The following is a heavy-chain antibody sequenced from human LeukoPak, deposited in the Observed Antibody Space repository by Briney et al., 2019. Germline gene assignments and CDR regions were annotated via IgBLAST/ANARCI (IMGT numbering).Heavy chain of an antibody. D-gene: IGHD2-2*01. CDR1: GYTFTSYD. J-gene: IGHJ6*02. Sequence: ASVKVSCKASGYTFTSYDINWVRQATGQGLEWMGWMNPNSGNTGYAQKFQGRVTMTRNTSISTAYMELSSLRSEDTAVYHCARVLIVVVPAAGYYYYYYGMDVWGQGTTVTVSS. V-gene: IGHV1-8*01. CDR3: ARVLIVVVPAAGYYYYYYGMDV. CDR2: MNPNSGNT.